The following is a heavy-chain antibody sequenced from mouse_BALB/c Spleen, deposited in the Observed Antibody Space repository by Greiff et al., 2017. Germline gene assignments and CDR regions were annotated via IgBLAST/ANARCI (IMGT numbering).Heavy chain of an antibody. Sequence: VQLQQSGAELVRSGASVKLSCTASGFNIKDYYMHWVKQRPEQGLEWIGWIDPENGDTEYAPKFQGKATMTADTSSNTAYLQLSSLTSEDTAVYYCNAPGYYCSSLYAMDYWGQGTSVTVSS. D-gene: IGHD1-1*01. CDR1: GFNIKDYY. J-gene: IGHJ4*01. V-gene: IGHV14-4*02. CDR3: NAPGYYCSSLYAMDY. CDR2: IDPENGDT.